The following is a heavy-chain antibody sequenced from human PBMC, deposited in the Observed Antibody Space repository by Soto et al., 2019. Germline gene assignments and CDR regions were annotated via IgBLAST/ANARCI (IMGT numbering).Heavy chain of an antibody. Sequence: GASVKVSCKASGGTFSSYAISWARQAPGQGLEWMGGIIPIFGTANYAQKFQGRVTITADESTSTAYMELSSLRSEDTAVYYCARDSPFGSGYADYYYYYGMDVWGQGTTVTVSS. CDR1: GGTFSSYA. D-gene: IGHD3-22*01. V-gene: IGHV1-69*13. CDR3: ARDSPFGSGYADYYYYYGMDV. J-gene: IGHJ6*02. CDR2: IIPIFGTA.